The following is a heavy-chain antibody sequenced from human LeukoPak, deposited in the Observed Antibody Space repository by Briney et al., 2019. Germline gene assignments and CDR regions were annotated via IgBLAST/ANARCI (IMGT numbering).Heavy chain of an antibody. CDR2: IKQDGSEK. J-gene: IGHJ4*02. CDR1: GFTFSSYW. Sequence: PGGTLRLSCAASGFTFSSYWMSWVRQPPGKGLEWVANIKQDGSEKYYVDSVKGRFTISRENTKNSLYMQMTIMRAEATAVYYSARDHYYYDSSCYYQGPPFDYWGQGTLVTVSS. CDR3: ARDHYYYDSSCYYQGPPFDY. V-gene: IGHV3-7*04. D-gene: IGHD3-22*01.